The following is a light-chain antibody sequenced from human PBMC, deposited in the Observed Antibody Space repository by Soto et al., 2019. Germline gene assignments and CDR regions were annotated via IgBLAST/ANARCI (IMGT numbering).Light chain of an antibody. Sequence: EIVMTQSPATLSVSPGERATLSCRASQSVFSNLAWYQQRPGQAPRLLIYGASTRATGIPVRFSGSGSGTEFTLTISSLQSEDFAVYYCQQYNDWPPWTFGQGTRVEV. CDR1: QSVFSN. CDR3: QQYNDWPPWT. CDR2: GAS. J-gene: IGKJ1*01. V-gene: IGKV3-15*01.